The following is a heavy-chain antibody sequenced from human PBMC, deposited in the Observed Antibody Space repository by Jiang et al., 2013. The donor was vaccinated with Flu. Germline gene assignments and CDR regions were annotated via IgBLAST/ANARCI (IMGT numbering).Heavy chain of an antibody. Sequence: QLLESGGGVVQPGRSLRLSCAASGFTFSSYGMHWVRQAPGKGLEWVAVISYDGSNKYYADSVKGRFTISRDNSKNTLYLQMNSLRAEDTAVYYCAKDAWGSSNWFDPWGQGTLVTVSS. D-gene: IGHD7-27*01. CDR2: ISYDGSNK. CDR3: AKDAWGSSNWFDP. CDR1: GFTFSSYG. V-gene: IGHV3-30*18. J-gene: IGHJ5*02.